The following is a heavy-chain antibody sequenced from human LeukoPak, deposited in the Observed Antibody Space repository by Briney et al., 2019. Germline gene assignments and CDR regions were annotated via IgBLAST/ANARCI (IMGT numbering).Heavy chain of an antibody. J-gene: IGHJ4*02. CDR3: ARDRYGGNTPEY. CDR2: IYSGGST. CDR1: GFTVSSNY. Sequence: GGSLRLSCAASGFTVSSNYMSWVRQAPGKGLEWVSVIYSGGSTYYADSVKGRFTISRDNSKNTLYLQMSSLRAEDTAVYYCARDRYGGNTPEYWGQGTLVTVSS. V-gene: IGHV3-53*05. D-gene: IGHD4-23*01.